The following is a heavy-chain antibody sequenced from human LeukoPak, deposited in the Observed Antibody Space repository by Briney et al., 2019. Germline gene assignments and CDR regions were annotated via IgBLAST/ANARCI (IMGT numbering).Heavy chain of an antibody. CDR1: GFTFSSYG. D-gene: IGHD2-2*01. CDR2: IRYDGSNK. J-gene: IGHJ4*02. CDR3: AKDGPAAMEPYYFDY. Sequence: PGGSLRLSCAASGFTFSSYGMHWVRQAPGKGLEWVAFIRYDGSNKYYADSVKGRFTISRDNSKNTLYLQMNSLRAEDTAVYYCAKDGPAAMEPYYFDYWGQGALVTVSS. V-gene: IGHV3-30*02.